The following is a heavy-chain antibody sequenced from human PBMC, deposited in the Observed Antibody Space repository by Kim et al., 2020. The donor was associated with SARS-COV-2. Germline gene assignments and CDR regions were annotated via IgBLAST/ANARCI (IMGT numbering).Heavy chain of an antibody. J-gene: IGHJ3*02. CDR2: INPNSGGT. D-gene: IGHD3-3*01. CDR3: AREREWRRLYLTPEEDAFDI. V-gene: IGHV1-2*02. CDR1: GYTFTGYY. Sequence: ASVKVSCKASGYTFTGYYMHWVRQAPGQGLEWMGWINPNSGGTNYAQKFQGRVTMTRDTSISTAYMELSRLRSDDTAVYYCAREREWRRLYLTPEEDAFDIWGERTMVTVSS.